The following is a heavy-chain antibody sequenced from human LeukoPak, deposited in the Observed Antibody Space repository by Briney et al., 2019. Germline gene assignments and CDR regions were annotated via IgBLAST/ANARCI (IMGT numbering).Heavy chain of an antibody. CDR1: GFNFNTYT. J-gene: IGHJ4*02. Sequence: GGSLRLSCSASGFNFNTYTLTWVRQTPGKRPEWLSAITGGRGATYYADSVRGRFTITRDNSRNTFYLDMSGLRAEDTAVYYCARDRSTDAISEYWGQGTLVAVSS. CDR2: ITGGRGAT. CDR3: ARDRSTDAISEY. V-gene: IGHV3-23*01. D-gene: IGHD1-1*01.